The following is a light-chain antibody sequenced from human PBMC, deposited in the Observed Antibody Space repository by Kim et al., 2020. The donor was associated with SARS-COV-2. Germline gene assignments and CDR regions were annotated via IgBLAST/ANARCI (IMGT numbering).Light chain of an antibody. CDR1: QNINNW. CDR2: ATS. CDR3: QEAHNCPIT. V-gene: IGKV1-12*01. Sequence: DIQVTQSPSSVSASVGDRVTITCRASQNINNWLAWYQQKPGKAPKLLIYATSNLQTGVPSRFSGSASGTDFTLTINSLQPEDSATYYCQEAHNCPITFGQGTRLEIK. J-gene: IGKJ5*01.